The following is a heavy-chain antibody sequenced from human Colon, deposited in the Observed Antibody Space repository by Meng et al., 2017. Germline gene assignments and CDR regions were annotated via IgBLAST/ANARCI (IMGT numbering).Heavy chain of an antibody. CDR3: ASSNFDYYYFNY. D-gene: IGHD4-11*01. CDR2: ISKTGGTI. Sequence: GGSLRLSCAASGFTFSSHGMNWVRQAPGKGLEWVAYISKTGGTIYYADSIKGRFTISRDNAKNSVYLQMNSLRVDDTAVYYCASSNFDYYYFNYWGQGAPVTVSS. CDR1: GFTFSSHG. V-gene: IGHV3-48*04. J-gene: IGHJ4*02.